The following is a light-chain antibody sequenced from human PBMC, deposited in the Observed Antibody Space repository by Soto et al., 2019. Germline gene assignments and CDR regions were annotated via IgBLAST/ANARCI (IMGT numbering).Light chain of an antibody. CDR1: QSVSSN. CDR3: QQYNNWPPLT. Sequence: EIVMTQSPATLSVSPGERATLSCRASQSVSSNLAWYQQKPGQAPRLLSYGSSTRATGIPARFSGSGSGTEFTLTISSLQSEDFAVYYSQQYNNWPPLTFGGGTKVEIK. J-gene: IGKJ4*01. CDR2: GSS. V-gene: IGKV3-15*01.